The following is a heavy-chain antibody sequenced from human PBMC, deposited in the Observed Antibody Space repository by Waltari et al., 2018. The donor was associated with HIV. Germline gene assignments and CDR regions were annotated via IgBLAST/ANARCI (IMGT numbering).Heavy chain of an antibody. CDR3: TTGGYPTEAFDV. J-gene: IGHJ3*01. V-gene: IGHV3-15*01. CDR2: IKSKRDGGAT. D-gene: IGHD5-12*01. CDR1: QFTFEDVW. Sequence: EVQVVESGGGLVKPGGSLRVSCESFQFTFEDVWMTWVRQAPGKGLEWVGRIKSKRDGGATDYAASVKGRFVISRDDSQNTLYLQMSGLRTEDTAMYYCTTGGYPTEAFDVWGQGTMVTVSP.